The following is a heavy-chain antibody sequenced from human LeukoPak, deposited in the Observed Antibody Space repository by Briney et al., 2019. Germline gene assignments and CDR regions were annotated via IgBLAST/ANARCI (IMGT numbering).Heavy chain of an antibody. J-gene: IGHJ4*02. V-gene: IGHV3-23*01. CDR2: ISGSGGNT. Sequence: PGGSLRLSCAASGFTFSSYAMSWVRQAPGKGQEWVSAISGSGGNTYYADSVKGRFTMSRDNSKNTLYLQMNSLRAEDTAVYFCAKTVSGSHSYQGGDYWGQGTLVTVST. D-gene: IGHD3-16*02. CDR1: GFTFSSYA. CDR3: AKTVSGSHSYQGGDY.